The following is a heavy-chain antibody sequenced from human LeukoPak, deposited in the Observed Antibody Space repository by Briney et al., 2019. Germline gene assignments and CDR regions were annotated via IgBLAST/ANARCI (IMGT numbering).Heavy chain of an antibody. D-gene: IGHD3-10*01. CDR2: ISSSGSTI. V-gene: IGHV3-11*01. Sequence: GGSLRLSCAASGFTFSDYYMSWVRQAPGKGLEWVSYISSSGSTIYYADSVKGRFTISRDNAKNSLYLQMNSLRAEDTAVYYCARTKGAYWVRGVIITSAFDYWGQGTLVTVSS. CDR3: ARTKGAYWVRGVIITSAFDY. J-gene: IGHJ4*02. CDR1: GFTFSDYY.